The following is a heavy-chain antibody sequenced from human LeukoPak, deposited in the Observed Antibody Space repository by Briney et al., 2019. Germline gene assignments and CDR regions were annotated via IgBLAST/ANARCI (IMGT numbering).Heavy chain of an antibody. J-gene: IGHJ4*02. D-gene: IGHD1-7*01. V-gene: IGHV3-23*01. CDR2: ISGDGGST. CDR3: AKDRIPGTGTLLGF. CDR1: GFTFRMYA. Sequence: GGSLILSCTASGFTFRMYAMSWVRQAPGKGLEWVSTISGDGGSTFYADSVKGRFTISRDNSKNTLSLQMNGLRADDTALYYCAKDRIPGTGTLLGFWGQGTLVTVSS.